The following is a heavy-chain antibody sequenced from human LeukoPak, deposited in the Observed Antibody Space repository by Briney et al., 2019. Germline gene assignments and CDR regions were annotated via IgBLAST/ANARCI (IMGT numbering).Heavy chain of an antibody. D-gene: IGHD2/OR15-2a*01. CDR1: GFTFDDYA. J-gene: IGHJ6*03. V-gene: IGHV3-9*03. CDR2: ISWNSGRI. Sequence: PGRSLRLSCAASGFTFDDYAMHWVRQAPGKGLEWVSGISWNSGRIAYADSVKGRFTISRDNAKNSLYLQMNSLRAEDMAFYYCAKGICKSDYYYMHGRGKGT. CDR3: AKGICKSDYYYMHG.